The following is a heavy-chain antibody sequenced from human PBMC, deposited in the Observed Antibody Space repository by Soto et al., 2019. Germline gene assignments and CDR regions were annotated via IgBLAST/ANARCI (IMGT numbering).Heavy chain of an antibody. D-gene: IGHD3-10*01. CDR2: ISGSTDYL. V-gene: IGHV3-11*05. J-gene: IGHJ4*02. CDR3: ARDLGLSSSNYFDF. CDR1: GFTFTDHY. Sequence: GGCLRLSCASSGFTFTDHYMSWLRQSPGQGLQWLSYISGSTDYLNYADSVKGRFTVSRDNAKNLLYLQMTSLRADDTAVYYCARDLGLSSSNYFDFWGQGTLVTVSS.